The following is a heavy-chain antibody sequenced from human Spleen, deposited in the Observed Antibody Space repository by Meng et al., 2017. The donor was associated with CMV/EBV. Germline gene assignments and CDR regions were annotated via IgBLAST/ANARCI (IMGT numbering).Heavy chain of an antibody. V-gene: IGHV1-2*02. Sequence: SCKASGYTVTGYYMHWVRQAPGQGLEWMGWINPNSGGTNYAQKFQGRVTMTRDTSISTAYMELSRLRSDDTAVYYCLTVGATTTFDYWGQGTLVTVSS. D-gene: IGHD1-26*01. CDR2: INPNSGGT. CDR3: LTVGATTTFDY. J-gene: IGHJ4*02. CDR1: GYTVTGYY.